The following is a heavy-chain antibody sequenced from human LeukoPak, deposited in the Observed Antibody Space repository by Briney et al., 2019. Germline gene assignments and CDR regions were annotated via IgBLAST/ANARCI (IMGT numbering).Heavy chain of an antibody. Sequence: PGGSLRLSCAASGFTFSSYAMSWVRQAPGKGLEWVANIKQDGSEKYYVDSVKGRFTISRDNAKNSLHLQMNSLRAENTAVYSCARDSVIAVAGPYYYYYMDVWGRGTTVTVSS. J-gene: IGHJ6*03. V-gene: IGHV3-7*01. CDR2: IKQDGSEK. D-gene: IGHD6-19*01. CDR1: GFTFSSYA. CDR3: ARDSVIAVAGPYYYYYMDV.